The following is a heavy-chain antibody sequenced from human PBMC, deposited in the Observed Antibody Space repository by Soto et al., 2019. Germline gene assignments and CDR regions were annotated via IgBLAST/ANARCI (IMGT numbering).Heavy chain of an antibody. CDR3: AREPYFGSGNYYRPRGAFDI. CDR2: IIPMFSTA. CDR1: GGPVTSYA. V-gene: IGHV1-69*01. J-gene: IGHJ3*02. D-gene: IGHD3-10*01. Sequence: QVLLEQSGAEVKKPGSSVKVSCKASGGPVTSYAISWVLQAPGLGLEWVGGIIPMFSTANFAHKYQGRVTFSADESTSAAYMELSRLRSEDTAVYYCAREPYFGSGNYYRPRGAFDIWGQGTMVTVSS.